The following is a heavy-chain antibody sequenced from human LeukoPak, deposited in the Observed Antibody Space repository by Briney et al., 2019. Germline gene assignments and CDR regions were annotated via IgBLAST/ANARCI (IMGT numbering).Heavy chain of an antibody. Sequence: ASVKVSCKASGYTFTSYDINWVRQATGQGLEWMGWMNPNSGNTGYAQKFQGRVTMTRNTSISTAYMELSSLRSEDTAVHYCARVVAVAGTDFDYWGQGTLVTVSS. V-gene: IGHV1-8*01. CDR1: GYTFTSYD. D-gene: IGHD6-19*01. CDR3: ARVVAVAGTDFDY. CDR2: MNPNSGNT. J-gene: IGHJ4*02.